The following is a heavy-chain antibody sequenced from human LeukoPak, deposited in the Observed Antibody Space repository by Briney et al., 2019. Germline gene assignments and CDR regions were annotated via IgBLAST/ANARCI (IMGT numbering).Heavy chain of an antibody. CDR1: GFTFSKYG. CDR3: ARGRNERDCSVGSCYSRAWFDP. J-gene: IGHJ5*02. CDR2: ISSSAPYI. Sequence: PGGCLRLSCPGSGFTFSKYGMNWVRQAPGKGLEWVSSISSSAPYIYYADSVRGRFTISRDNTQNSLYLQMNSLRAEDTAVYYCARGRNERDCSVGSCYSRAWFDPWGRGTLVTVSS. D-gene: IGHD2-15*01. V-gene: IGHV3-21*01.